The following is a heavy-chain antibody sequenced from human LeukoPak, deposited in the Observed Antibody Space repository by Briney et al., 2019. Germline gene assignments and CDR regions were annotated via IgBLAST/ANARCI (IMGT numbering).Heavy chain of an antibody. CDR3: ASGYYYDSSCYFWV. CDR2: ISYDGSNK. V-gene: IGHV3-30*04. Sequence: GGSLRLSCAASGFTFSSYAMHWVRQAPGKGLEWVAVISYDGSNKYYADSVKGRFTISRDNSKNTLYLQMNSLRAEDTAVYYCASGYYYDSSCYFWVWGQGTLVTVSS. CDR1: GFTFSSYA. J-gene: IGHJ4*02. D-gene: IGHD3-22*01.